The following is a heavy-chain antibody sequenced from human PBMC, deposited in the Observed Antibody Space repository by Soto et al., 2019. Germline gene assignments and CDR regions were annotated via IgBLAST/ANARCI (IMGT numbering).Heavy chain of an antibody. CDR1: GFTFSDYV. CDR3: ARVRYYYYRRYYYYYGMDV. J-gene: IGHJ6*02. Sequence: LRLSCATSGFTFSDYVMHWVRQAPGKGLEWVAVLWYHGSDKFYADSVKGRFTISRDNSKSTLYLQMNSLRAEDTAVYYCARVRYYYYRRYYYYYGMDVWGQGTTVTVSS. D-gene: IGHD3-22*01. CDR2: LWYHGSDK. V-gene: IGHV3-33*01.